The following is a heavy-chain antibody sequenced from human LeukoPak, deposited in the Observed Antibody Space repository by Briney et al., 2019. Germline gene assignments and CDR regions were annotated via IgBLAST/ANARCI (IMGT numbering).Heavy chain of an antibody. V-gene: IGHV1-69*01. J-gene: IGHJ3*02. D-gene: IGHD3-10*01. CDR3: ASPYGSESNAFDI. CDR2: IIPIFGTA. CDR1: GGTFSSYA. Sequence: SVKVSCKASGGTFSSYAISWVRQAPGQGLEWMGGIIPIFGTANYAQKFQGRVTITADESTRTAYMELSSLRSEDTAVYYCASPYGSESNAFDIWGQGTMVTVSS.